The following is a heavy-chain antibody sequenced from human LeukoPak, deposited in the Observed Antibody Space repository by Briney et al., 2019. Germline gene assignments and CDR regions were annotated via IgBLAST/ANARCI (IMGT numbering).Heavy chain of an antibody. V-gene: IGHV4-59*08. CDR1: GGSISSYY. Sequence: PSETLSLTCTVSGGSISSYYWSWIRQPPGKGLEWIGYIYYSGSTNYNPSLKSRVTISVDTSKNQFSLKLSSVTAADTAVYYCASFIVGANYFDYWGQGTLVTVSS. D-gene: IGHD1-26*01. CDR2: IYYSGST. J-gene: IGHJ4*02. CDR3: ASFIVGANYFDY.